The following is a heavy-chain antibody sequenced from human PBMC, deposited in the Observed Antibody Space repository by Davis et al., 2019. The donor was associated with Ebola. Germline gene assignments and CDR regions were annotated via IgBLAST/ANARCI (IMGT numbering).Heavy chain of an antibody. V-gene: IGHV3-73*01. CDR2: IRSKANSYAK. CDR1: GFTFSGSA. Sequence: GGSLRPSCAASGFTFSGSAMHWVRQAPGKGLGWVGRIRSKANSYAKAYAASVKGRFTISRDDAKNTAYLQMNSMKTEDTAVYYCTHSSGYNNADYWGQGTLVTVSS. CDR3: THSSGYNNADY. J-gene: IGHJ4*02. D-gene: IGHD3-22*01.